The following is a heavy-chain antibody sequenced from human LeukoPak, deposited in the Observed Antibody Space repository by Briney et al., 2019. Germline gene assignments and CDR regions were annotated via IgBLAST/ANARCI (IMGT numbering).Heavy chain of an antibody. CDR3: ARSPYSSGWYPNIYFDY. D-gene: IGHD6-19*01. Sequence: SETLSLTCAVSGGSISSSSYYWGWIRQPPGKGLEWIGSIYHSGSTYYNPSLKSRVTISVDTSKNQFSLKLSSVTAADTAVYYCARSPYSSGWYPNIYFDYWGQGTLVTVSS. CDR1: GGSISSSSYY. V-gene: IGHV4-39*01. CDR2: IYHSGST. J-gene: IGHJ4*02.